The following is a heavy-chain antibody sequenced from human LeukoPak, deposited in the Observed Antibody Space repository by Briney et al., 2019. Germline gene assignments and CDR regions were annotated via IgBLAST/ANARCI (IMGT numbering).Heavy chain of an antibody. D-gene: IGHD1/OR15-1a*01. Sequence: SETLSLTCSVSGGSMSSYYWSWIRQSPGKGLEWIGYIYHSGSTDYNSSLKSRVTISLDKSKNQFSLKLSSVTAADTAVYYCARDRHWTNDWVFDYWGQGTLVTVSS. V-gene: IGHV4-59*01. CDR2: IYHSGST. CDR1: GGSMSSYY. CDR3: ARDRHWTNDWVFDY. J-gene: IGHJ4*02.